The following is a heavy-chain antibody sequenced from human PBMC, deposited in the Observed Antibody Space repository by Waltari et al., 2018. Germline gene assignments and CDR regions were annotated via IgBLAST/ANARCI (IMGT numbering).Heavy chain of an antibody. J-gene: IGHJ4*02. CDR2: INKDGTET. V-gene: IGHV3-7*03. CDR1: GFTLSNYW. CDR3: IRDYGSPY. D-gene: IGHD6-19*01. Sequence: EAQQVESGGDLVQPVGSLRLSCVVSGFTLSNYWMSWVRQAPGKGLGWVDNINKDGTETYYVDSVRGRFTISKDDAKNSVYLQMNSLKVEDTAVYYCIRDYGSPYWGQGTLVTVSS.